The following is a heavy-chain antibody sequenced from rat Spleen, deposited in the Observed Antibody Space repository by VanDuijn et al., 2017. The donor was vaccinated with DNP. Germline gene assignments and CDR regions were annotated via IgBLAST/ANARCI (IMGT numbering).Heavy chain of an antibody. CDR3: TSLNNYNWFAY. CDR1: GFTFNYYW. V-gene: IGHV5-31*01. D-gene: IGHD1-10*01. J-gene: IGHJ3*01. CDR2: ITSSGGRT. Sequence: EVQLVESGGDLVQPGRSLKLSCVASGFTFNYYWMAWVRQAPKKGLEWVATITSSGGRTYYRDSVKGRFTISRDNAKNTLHLQMDSLRSEDTATYYCTSLNNYNWFAYWGQGTLVTVSS.